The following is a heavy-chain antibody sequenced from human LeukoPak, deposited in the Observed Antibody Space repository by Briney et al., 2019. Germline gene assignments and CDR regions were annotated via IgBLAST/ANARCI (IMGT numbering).Heavy chain of an antibody. Sequence: SETLSLTCTVSGGSISSCIYYWGWIRQPPGKGLEWIGSIYYSGSTYYNPSLKSRVTISVDTSKNQFSLKLSSVTAADTAVYYCARLPHTDSYYYYYMDVWGKGTTVTVSS. J-gene: IGHJ6*03. CDR3: ARLPHTDSYYYYYMDV. CDR1: GGSISSCIYY. CDR2: IYYSGST. V-gene: IGHV4-39*01.